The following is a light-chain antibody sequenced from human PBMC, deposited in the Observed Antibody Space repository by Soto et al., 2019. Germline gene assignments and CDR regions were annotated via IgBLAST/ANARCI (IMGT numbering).Light chain of an antibody. V-gene: IGKV1-5*01. CDR3: QQYNSYWT. CDR2: DAS. Sequence: DVQMNQSPSTLSAFVGDRVTITCRASQSISSWLAWYQQKPGKAPKLLIYDASSLESGVPSRFSGSGSGTEFTLTISSLQPDDFATYYCQQYNSYWTFGQGTKV. J-gene: IGKJ1*01. CDR1: QSISSW.